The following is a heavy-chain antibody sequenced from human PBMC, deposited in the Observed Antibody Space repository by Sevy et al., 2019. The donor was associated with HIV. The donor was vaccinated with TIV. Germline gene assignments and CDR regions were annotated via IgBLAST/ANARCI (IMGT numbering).Heavy chain of an antibody. Sequence: ASVKVSCKASGYTFTGYYMHWVRQAPGQGLEWMGWINPNSGGTNYAQKFQDRVTMTRVTSISTAYMELSRLRSDDTAVYYCARGLSSSWINYFDYWGQGTLVTVSS. V-gene: IGHV1-2*02. CDR1: GYTFTGYY. CDR3: ARGLSSSWINYFDY. J-gene: IGHJ4*02. D-gene: IGHD6-13*01. CDR2: INPNSGGT.